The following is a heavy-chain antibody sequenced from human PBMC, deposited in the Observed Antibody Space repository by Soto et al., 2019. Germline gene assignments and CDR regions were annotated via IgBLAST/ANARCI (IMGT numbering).Heavy chain of an antibody. V-gene: IGHV3-30-3*01. J-gene: IGHJ4*02. CDR1: GFTFSSYA. D-gene: IGHD6-6*01. CDR3: ARVGSSSSPFDY. CDR2: ISYDGSNK. Sequence: LRLSCAASGFTFSSYAMHWVRQAPGKGLEWVAVISYDGSNKYYADSVKGRFTISRDNSKNTLYLQMNSLRAEDTAVYYCARVGSSSSPFDYWGQGTLVTVSS.